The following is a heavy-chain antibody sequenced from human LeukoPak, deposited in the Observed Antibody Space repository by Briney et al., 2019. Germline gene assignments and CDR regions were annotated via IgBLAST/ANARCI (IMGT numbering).Heavy chain of an antibody. J-gene: IGHJ5*02. CDR2: INHSGST. Sequence: SETLSLTCAVYGGSFSGYYWSWIRQPPGKGLEWIGEINHSGSTNYNPSLKSRVTISVDTSKNQFSLKLSSVTAADTAVYYCASNYGSGSFGNWFDPWGQGTLVTVSS. V-gene: IGHV4-34*01. CDR3: ASNYGSGSFGNWFDP. D-gene: IGHD3-10*01. CDR1: GGSFSGYY.